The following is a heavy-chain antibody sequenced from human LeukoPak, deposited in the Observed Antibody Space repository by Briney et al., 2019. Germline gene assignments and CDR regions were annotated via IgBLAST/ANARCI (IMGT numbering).Heavy chain of an antibody. D-gene: IGHD2-8*01. V-gene: IGHV3-30*18. CDR1: GFTFSSYG. CDR2: ISYDGSNK. CDR3: AKGGRYCTNGVCWITDY. J-gene: IGHJ4*02. Sequence: PGGSRRLSCAASGFTFSSYGMHWVRQAPGKGLEWVAVISYDGSNKYYADSVKGRFTISRDNSKNTLYLQMNSLRAEDTAVYYCAKGGRYCTNGVCWITDYWGQGTLVTVSS.